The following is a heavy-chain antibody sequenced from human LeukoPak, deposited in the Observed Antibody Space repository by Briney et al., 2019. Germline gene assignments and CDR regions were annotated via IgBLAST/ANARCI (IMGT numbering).Heavy chain of an antibody. J-gene: IGHJ4*02. Sequence: PGGSLRLSCAASGFTFSSYGMSWVRQAPGKGLEWVSAISGSGGSTYYADSVKGRFTISRDNAKNSLYLQMNSLRAEDTTVYYCARVDREVAFTDYWGQGTLVTVSS. D-gene: IGHD5-24*01. CDR3: ARVDREVAFTDY. V-gene: IGHV3-23*01. CDR1: GFTFSSYG. CDR2: ISGSGGST.